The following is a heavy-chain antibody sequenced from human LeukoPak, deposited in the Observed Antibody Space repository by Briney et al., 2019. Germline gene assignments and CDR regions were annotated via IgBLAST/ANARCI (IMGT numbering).Heavy chain of an antibody. J-gene: IGHJ4*02. Sequence: GGSLRLSCAASGFTVSNNYMSWVRQAPGKGLEWVSVIYSGGSTYYGDSVKGRFTISRDNSKNTLYLQMNSLRAEDTAIYFCARVPYNYDTSSYYYKYYFDYWGQGTLVTVSS. CDR2: IYSGGST. CDR1: GFTVSNNY. CDR3: ARVPYNYDTSSYYYKYYFDY. V-gene: IGHV3-53*01. D-gene: IGHD3-22*01.